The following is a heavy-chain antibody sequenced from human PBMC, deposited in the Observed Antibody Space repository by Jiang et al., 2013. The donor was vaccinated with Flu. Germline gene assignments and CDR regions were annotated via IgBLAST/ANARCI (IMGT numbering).Heavy chain of an antibody. J-gene: IGHJ6*02. CDR1: GYTFTSYY. D-gene: IGHD5-18*01. V-gene: IGHV1-46*03. CDR2: INPSGGST. Sequence: EVKKPGASVKVSCKASGYTFTSYYMHWVRQAPGQGLEWMGIINPSGGSTSYAQKFQGRVTMTRDTSTSTVYMELSSLRSEDTAVYYCASKGYSYGAAGYYYYGMDVWGQGTTVTVSS. CDR3: ASKGYSYGAAGYYYYGMDV.